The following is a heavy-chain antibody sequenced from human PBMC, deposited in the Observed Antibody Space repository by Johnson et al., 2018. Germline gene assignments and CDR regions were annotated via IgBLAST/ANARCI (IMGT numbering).Heavy chain of an antibody. CDR3: AKDRSSEWLNAFDI. V-gene: IGHV3-23*04. D-gene: IGHD3-3*01. CDR2: ISGSGGGT. CDR1: GFTFSSHA. J-gene: IGHJ3*02. Sequence: EVQLVESGGGSVQPGGSLRLSCAASGFTFSSHAMSWVRQAPGKGLEWVSAISGSGGGTYYAASVKGRFTIPGDNSKNTPYLQMNSLRADDTAVYYCAKDRSSEWLNAFDIWGQGTMVTVSS.